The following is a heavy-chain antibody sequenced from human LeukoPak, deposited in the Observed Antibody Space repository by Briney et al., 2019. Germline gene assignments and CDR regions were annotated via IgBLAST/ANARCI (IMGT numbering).Heavy chain of an antibody. J-gene: IGHJ5*02. CDR3: ARGEITLFGVVIIRWFDP. D-gene: IGHD3-3*01. Sequence: GGSLRLSCAASGFTFSSYGMHWVRQAPGKGLEWVAVISYDGSNKYYADSVKGRFTISRDNSKNTLYLQMNSLRAEDTAVYYCARGEITLFGVVIIRWFDPWGQGTLVTVSS. V-gene: IGHV3-30*03. CDR2: ISYDGSNK. CDR1: GFTFSSYG.